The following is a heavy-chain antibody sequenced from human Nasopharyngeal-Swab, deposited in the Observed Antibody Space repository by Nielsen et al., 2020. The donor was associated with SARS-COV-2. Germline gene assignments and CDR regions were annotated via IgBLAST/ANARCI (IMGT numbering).Heavy chain of an antibody. J-gene: IGHJ4*02. CDR1: GFSVSYNY. V-gene: IGHV3-53*01. D-gene: IGHD6-13*01. CDR3: ARMDFIASRDY. Sequence: GRSLRLSCEVSGFSVSYNYMSWVRQAPGKGLEWVAVIYSRGETHYTDSVRGRSTISRDNSKNMVNLQLNSLRAEDTAVYYCARMDFIASRDYWGQGTLVTVSS. CDR2: IYSRGET.